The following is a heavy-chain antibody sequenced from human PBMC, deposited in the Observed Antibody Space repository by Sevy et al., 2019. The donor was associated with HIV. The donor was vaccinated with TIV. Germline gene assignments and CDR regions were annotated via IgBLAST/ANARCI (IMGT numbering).Heavy chain of an antibody. V-gene: IGHV1-24*01. J-gene: IGHJ4*02. CDR1: GKNLNDLP. Sequence: ASVKVSCKVSGKNLNDLPMHWVRQAHGKGLEWMGRFDPEDGERIYAQKFQGRVTMTEDTSRDTAYMELNSLRSEDTVMYYCATTREYYEDNSGYLDYWGQGILVTVSS. CDR2: FDPEDGER. CDR3: ATTREYYEDNSGYLDY. D-gene: IGHD3-16*01.